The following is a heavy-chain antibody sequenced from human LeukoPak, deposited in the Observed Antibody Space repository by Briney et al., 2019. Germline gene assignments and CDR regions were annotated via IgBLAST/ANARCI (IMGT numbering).Heavy chain of an antibody. D-gene: IGHD6-13*01. J-gene: IGHJ4*02. V-gene: IGHV3-30*03. CDR1: GFTFSSYA. Sequence: GGSLRLSCAASGFTFSSYAIHWVRQAPGKGLEWVAVISYDGSNKYYADSVKGRFTISRDNSKNTLYLQMNSLRAEDTAVYYCASRYSSTWYYFDYWGQGTLVTVSS. CDR2: ISYDGSNK. CDR3: ASRYSSTWYYFDY.